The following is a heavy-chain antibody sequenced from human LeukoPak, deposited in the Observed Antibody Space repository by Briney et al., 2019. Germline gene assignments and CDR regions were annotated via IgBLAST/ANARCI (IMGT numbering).Heavy chain of an antibody. CDR1: GYTFTGYY. V-gene: IGHV1-2*02. Sequence: ASVKVSCKASGYTFTGYYMHWVRQAPGQGLEWMGWINPNSGGTNYAQKFQGRVTMTRDTSISTAYMELSRLRSDDTAVYYCARDGVAHHPSYSGHDDYYYYMDVWGKGTTVTVSS. J-gene: IGHJ6*03. D-gene: IGHD5-12*01. CDR3: ARDGVAHHPSYSGHDDYYYYMDV. CDR2: INPNSGGT.